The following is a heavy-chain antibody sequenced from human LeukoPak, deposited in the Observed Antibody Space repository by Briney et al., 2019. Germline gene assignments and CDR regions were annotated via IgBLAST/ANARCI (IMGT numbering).Heavy chain of an antibody. CDR1: GCTFSRYA. Sequence: PVNLSRKPSGCTFSRYAISWGRQAPGPGLEWMGGIVPIFGTANYAQTFQGRVTITTDESTSKAYLELSRLRSEDPAVLYSSRAGYCESDSYHFDCWGQGTLVTVSS. V-gene: IGHV1-69*05. CDR2: IVPIFGTA. D-gene: IGHD2-15*01. J-gene: IGHJ4*02. CDR3: SRAGYCESDSYHFDC.